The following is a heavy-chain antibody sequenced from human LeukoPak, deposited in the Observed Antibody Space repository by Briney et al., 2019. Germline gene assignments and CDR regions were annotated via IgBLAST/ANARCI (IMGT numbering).Heavy chain of an antibody. V-gene: IGHV1-8*01. J-gene: IGHJ4*02. D-gene: IGHD3-9*01. CDR1: GYTFTSYD. CDR2: MNPNSGNT. Sequence: ASVKVSCKASGYTFTSYDINWVRQATGQGLEWMGWMNPNSGNTGYAQKFQGRVTMTRSTSISTAYMELSSLRSEDTAVYYCARIPLRYFDWSPPEYYFDYWGQGTLVTVSS. CDR3: ARIPLRYFDWSPPEYYFDY.